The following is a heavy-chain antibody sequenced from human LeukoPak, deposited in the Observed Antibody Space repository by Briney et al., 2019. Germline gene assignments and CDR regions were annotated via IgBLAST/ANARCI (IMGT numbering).Heavy chain of an antibody. D-gene: IGHD1-7*01. CDR2: IIPILGIA. J-gene: IGHJ6*02. CDR3: ARDRTGTTSGYYYGMDV. V-gene: IGHV1-69*04. Sequence: SVKVSCKASGGTFSSYAISWVRQAPGQGLGWMGRIIPILGIANYAQKLQGRVTITADKSTSTAYMELSSLRSEDTAVYYCARDRTGTTSGYYYGMDVWGQGTTVTASS. CDR1: GGTFSSYA.